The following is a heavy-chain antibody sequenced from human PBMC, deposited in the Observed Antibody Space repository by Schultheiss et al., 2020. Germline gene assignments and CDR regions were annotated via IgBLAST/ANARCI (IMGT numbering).Heavy chain of an antibody. CDR3: AKLRYQLLSCMGY. J-gene: IGHJ4*02. CDR2: ISGSGGST. CDR1: GFTFSSYA. V-gene: IGHV3-23*01. Sequence: WGSMRLACAASGFTFSSYAMSWVRQAPGKGLEWVSAISGSGGSTDYADSVKGRFTISRDNSKNTLFLQMNSLRADDTAVYYCAKLRYQLLSCMGYWGQGTLVTVPS. D-gene: IGHD2-2*01.